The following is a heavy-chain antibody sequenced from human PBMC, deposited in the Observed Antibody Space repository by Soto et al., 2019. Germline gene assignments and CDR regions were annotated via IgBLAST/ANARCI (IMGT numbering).Heavy chain of an antibody. V-gene: IGHV3-23*01. CDR1: GFTFKSHA. J-gene: IGHJ6*02. CDR2: ISGSGGST. CDR3: AKWATLTYGMDV. Sequence: GGSPRLSCGVSGFTFKSHAMYWVRQAPGKGLEWVSGISGSGGSTHYADSVKGRFTISRDNSKNTLYLQMNSLRAEDTAVYYCAKWATLTYGMDVWGQGTTVTVSS. D-gene: IGHD4-4*01.